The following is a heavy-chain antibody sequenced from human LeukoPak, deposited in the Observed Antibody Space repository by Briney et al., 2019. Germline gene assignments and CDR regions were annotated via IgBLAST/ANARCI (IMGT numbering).Heavy chain of an antibody. D-gene: IGHD6-19*01. J-gene: IGHJ4*02. CDR2: ISSNGGST. CDR3: ARERYSSGGEIDY. Sequence: RGSLRLSCAASGFTFSSYAMHWVRQAPGKGLEYVSAISSNGGSTYYANSVKGRFTISRDNSKNTLYLQMGSLRAEDMAVYYCARERYSSGGEIDYWGQGTLVTVSS. CDR1: GFTFSSYA. V-gene: IGHV3-64*01.